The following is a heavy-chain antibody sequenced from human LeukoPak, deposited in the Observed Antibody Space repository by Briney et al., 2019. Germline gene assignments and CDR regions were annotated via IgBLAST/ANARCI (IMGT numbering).Heavy chain of an antibody. CDR1: GFTLSSYA. V-gene: IGHV3-23*01. CDR2: ISVSGNT. CDR3: AKAPVTTCSGACCYPFDY. J-gene: IGHJ4*02. Sequence: GGSLRLSCAASGFTLSSYAMSWVRQGPGKGLEWVSAISVSGNTYHADSVEGRFTISRDSSKNTLYLQMNSLRAGDAAVYYCAKAPVTTCSGACCYPFDYWSQGTLVTVSS. D-gene: IGHD2-15*01.